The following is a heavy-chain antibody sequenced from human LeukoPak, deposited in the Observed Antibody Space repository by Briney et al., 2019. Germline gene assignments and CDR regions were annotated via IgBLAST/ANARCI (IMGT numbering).Heavy chain of an antibody. J-gene: IGHJ4*01. CDR3: ARDTGFPFFDF. CDR2: VNPNSGVT. CDR1: GYTFTGYY. Sequence: GASVKVSRKASGYTFTGYYMHWVRQAPGQGLEWMGSVNPNSGVTDYAQKFQGRITMTRDTSISTAYMELNRLTSDDTAVYYCARDTGFPFFDFWGHGALVTVSS. V-gene: IGHV1-2*02.